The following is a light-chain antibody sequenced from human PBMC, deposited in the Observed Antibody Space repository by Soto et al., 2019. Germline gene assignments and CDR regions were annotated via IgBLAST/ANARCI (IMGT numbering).Light chain of an antibody. CDR2: NVV. Sequence: QSALTQPASVSGSPGQSITISCTGTSSDVGTYDYVSWFQQHPGKAPKLMIYNVVYRPSGVSNRFSGSKSGNTASLTISGLQAEDEADYYCSSFTGSITRIFGGGTKLTV. J-gene: IGLJ2*01. V-gene: IGLV2-14*03. CDR3: SSFTGSITRI. CDR1: SSDVGTYDY.